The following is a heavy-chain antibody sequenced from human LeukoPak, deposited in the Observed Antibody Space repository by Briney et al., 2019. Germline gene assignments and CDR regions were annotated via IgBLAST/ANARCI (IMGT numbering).Heavy chain of an antibody. CDR1: GGSFSGYY. D-gene: IGHD5-24*01. J-gene: IGHJ4*02. Sequence: TSETLSLTCAVYGGSFSGYYWSWIRQPPGKGLEWIGEINHSGSTNYNPSLRSRVTISVDTSKNQFSLKLSSVTAADTAVYYCARALKMATTPFDYWGQGTLVTVS. CDR2: INHSGST. V-gene: IGHV4-34*01. CDR3: ARALKMATTPFDY.